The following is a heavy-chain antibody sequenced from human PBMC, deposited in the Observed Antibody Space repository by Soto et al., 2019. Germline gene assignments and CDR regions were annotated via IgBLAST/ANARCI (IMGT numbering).Heavy chain of an antibody. Sequence: SETLSLTCTVSGGSINTGGYYWSWIRQHPGKGLEWIGYTYYSGSTYYNPSLKSRITISIDTSKNQFSLKLSSVTAADTAVYYCARVPGGKYCSSTSCPYYYYYGMDVWGQGTTVTVSS. D-gene: IGHD2-2*01. CDR1: GGSINTGGYY. CDR3: ARVPGGKYCSSTSCPYYYYYGMDV. V-gene: IGHV4-31*03. J-gene: IGHJ6*02. CDR2: TYYSGST.